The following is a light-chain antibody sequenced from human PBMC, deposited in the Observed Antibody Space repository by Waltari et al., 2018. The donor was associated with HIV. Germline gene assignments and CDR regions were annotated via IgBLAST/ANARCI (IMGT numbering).Light chain of an antibody. J-gene: IGLJ2*01. Sequence: QAVVTQEPSLTVSPGGTVTLTCGSSTGAVTSGHYPYWFQQKTGQAPRTLIYDTSNKHSWTPARFSGSLLGGKAALTLSGAQPEDEAEYYCLLSYSGARPVVFGGGTKLTVL. CDR2: DTS. CDR3: LLSYSGARPVV. V-gene: IGLV7-46*01. CDR1: TGAVTSGHY.